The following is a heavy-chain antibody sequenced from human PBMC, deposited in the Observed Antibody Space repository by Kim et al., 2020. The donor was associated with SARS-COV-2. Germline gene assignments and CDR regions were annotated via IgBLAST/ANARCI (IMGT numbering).Heavy chain of an antibody. CDR3: ARAYDHPYYYYGMDV. CDR2: IYYSGST. D-gene: IGHD5-12*01. CDR1: GGSISSYY. J-gene: IGHJ6*02. Sequence: SETLSLTCTVSGGSISSYYWSWIRQPPGKGLEWIGYIYYSGSTNYNPSLKSRVTISVDTSKNQFSLKLSSVTAADTAVYYCARAYDHPYYYYGMDVWGQG. V-gene: IGHV4-59*01.